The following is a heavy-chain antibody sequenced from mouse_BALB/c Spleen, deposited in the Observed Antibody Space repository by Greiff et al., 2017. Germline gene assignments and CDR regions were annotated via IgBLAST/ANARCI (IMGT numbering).Heavy chain of an antibody. V-gene: IGHV1-9*01. CDR1: GYTFSSYW. Sequence: VQLQQSGAELMKPGASVKISCKATGYTFSSYWIEWVKPRPGHGLEWIGEILPGSGSTNYNEKFKGKATFTADTSSNTAYMQLSSLTSDDSAVYYCARGGDDYDADYAMDYWGQGTSVTVSS. CDR3: ARGGDDYDADYAMDY. D-gene: IGHD2-4*01. J-gene: IGHJ4*01. CDR2: ILPGSGST.